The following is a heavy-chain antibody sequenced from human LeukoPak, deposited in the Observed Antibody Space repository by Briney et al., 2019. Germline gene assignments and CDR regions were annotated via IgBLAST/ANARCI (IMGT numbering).Heavy chain of an antibody. CDR3: ARSKRAYYDILRGGMDV. Sequence: GASVKVSCKASGYTFTSYGISWVRQAPGQGLEWMGRISAYNGNTNYAQKLQGRVAMTTDTSTSTAYMELRSLRSDDTAVYYCARSKRAYYDILRGGMDVWGKGTTVTVSS. J-gene: IGHJ6*04. CDR1: GYTFTSYG. D-gene: IGHD3-9*01. CDR2: ISAYNGNT. V-gene: IGHV1-18*04.